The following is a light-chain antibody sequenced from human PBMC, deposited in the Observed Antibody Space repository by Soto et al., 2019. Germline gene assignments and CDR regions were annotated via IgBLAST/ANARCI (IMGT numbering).Light chain of an antibody. CDR2: LNSDGSH. CDR3: QTWGTGAWV. Sequence: QLVLTQSPSASASLGASVKLTCTLSSGHSSYAIAWYQQQTEKGPRYLMNLNSDGSHSKGDGIPDRFSGSSSGAEHYLTISSLQSEDEADYYCQTWGTGAWVFGGGTQLTFL. J-gene: IGLJ3*02. CDR1: SGHSSYA. V-gene: IGLV4-69*01.